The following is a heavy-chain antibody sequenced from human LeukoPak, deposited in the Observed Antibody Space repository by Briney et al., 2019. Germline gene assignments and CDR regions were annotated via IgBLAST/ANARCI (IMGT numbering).Heavy chain of an antibody. D-gene: IGHD3-22*01. CDR1: AYTFTGYY. J-gene: IGHJ4*02. V-gene: IGHV1-2*02. CDR3: ARDIPDYYYDSSGYAY. Sequence: EASVTVSCKASAYTFTGYYMHWVRQAPGQGLEWMGWINPNSGGTNYAQKFQGRVTMTRDTSISTAYMELSRLRSDDTAVYYCARDIPDYYYDSSGYAYWGQGTLVTVSS. CDR2: INPNSGGT.